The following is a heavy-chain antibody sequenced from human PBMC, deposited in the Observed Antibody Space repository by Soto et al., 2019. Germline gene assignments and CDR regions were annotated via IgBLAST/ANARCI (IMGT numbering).Heavy chain of an antibody. CDR3: AREPERFGVVIPTYFDY. D-gene: IGHD3-3*01. J-gene: IGHJ4*02. CDR1: GGSISSGGYY. V-gene: IGHV4-31*03. Sequence: PSETLSLTCTVSGGSISSGGYYWSWIRQHPGKGLEWIGYIYYSGSTYYNPSLKSRVTISVDTSKNQFSLKLSSVTAADTAVYYCAREPERFGVVIPTYFDYWGQGTLVTVSS. CDR2: IYYSGST.